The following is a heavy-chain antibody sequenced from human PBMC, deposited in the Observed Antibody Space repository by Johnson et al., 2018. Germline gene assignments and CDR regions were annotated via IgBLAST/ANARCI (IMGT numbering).Heavy chain of an antibody. CDR3: TTATTVTTGSHYYYGMDV. CDR2: FKSKIDGGTT. V-gene: IGHV3-15*07. J-gene: IGHJ6*02. D-gene: IGHD4-11*01. CDR1: GFTFSRAW. Sequence: EVQLLESGGGLVKPGGSLRLSCAASGFTFSRAWMNWVRQAPGKGLAWVGRFKSKIDGGTTDYAAPVKGRFTIPGDGSKTRLYLQMNSLKTEDTAVYFCTTATTVTTGSHYYYGMDVWGQGTTVTVSS.